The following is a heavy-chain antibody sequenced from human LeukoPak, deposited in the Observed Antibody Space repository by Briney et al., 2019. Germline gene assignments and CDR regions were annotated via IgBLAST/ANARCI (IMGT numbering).Heavy chain of an antibody. CDR3: AKDMPELLVNGWFDP. Sequence: GGSLRLSCAASGFTFSSYWMHWVRQAPGKGLEWVSAISGSGGSTFYADSVKGRFTISRDNSKNTLYLQMISLTAEDTAVYYCAKDMPELLVNGWFDPWGQGTLVTVSS. CDR2: ISGSGGST. D-gene: IGHD6-13*01. CDR1: GFTFSSYW. V-gene: IGHV3-23*01. J-gene: IGHJ5*02.